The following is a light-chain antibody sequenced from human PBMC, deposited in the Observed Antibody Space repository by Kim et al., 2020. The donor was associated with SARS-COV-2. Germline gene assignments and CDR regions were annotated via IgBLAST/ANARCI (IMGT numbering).Light chain of an antibody. J-gene: IGLJ3*02. Sequence: SYELTQPHSVSVATAQMAGITCGGNNIGSKAVHWYQQKPGQDPVLVIYSDSNRPSGIPERFSGSLEAGDEADYYCQVWDSSSDHPVFGGGTQLTVL. CDR3: QVWDSSSDHPV. CDR1: NIGSKA. V-gene: IGLV3-12*01. CDR2: SDS.